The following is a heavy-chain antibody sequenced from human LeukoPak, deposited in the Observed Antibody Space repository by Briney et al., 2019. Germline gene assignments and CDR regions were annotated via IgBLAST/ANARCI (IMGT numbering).Heavy chain of an antibody. CDR2: INWNGGIT. CDR3: ARKGLGGELGGFDY. CDR1: GFTLEHYG. J-gene: IGHJ4*02. D-gene: IGHD1-26*01. V-gene: IGHV3-20*04. Sequence: GGSLRLSCEASGFTLEHYGMSWVRQAPGKGVEWVAGINWNGGITGYADSVKGRFTISRDNAKDSLYLQMNSLRVEDTALYYCARKGLGGELGGFDYWGQGTLVTVSS.